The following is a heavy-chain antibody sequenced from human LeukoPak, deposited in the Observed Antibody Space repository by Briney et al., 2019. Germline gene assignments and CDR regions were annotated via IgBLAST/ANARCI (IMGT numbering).Heavy chain of an antibody. J-gene: IGHJ5*02. V-gene: IGHV1-18*01. Sequence: ASVKVSCKASGYTFTSYGISWVRQAPGQGLEWMGWISAYNGNTNYAQKFQGRVTMTRNTSISTAYMELSSLRSEDTAVYYCARGQVQEWLDWFDPWGQGTLVTVSS. CDR2: ISAYNGNT. CDR3: ARGQVQEWLDWFDP. CDR1: GYTFTSYG. D-gene: IGHD3-3*01.